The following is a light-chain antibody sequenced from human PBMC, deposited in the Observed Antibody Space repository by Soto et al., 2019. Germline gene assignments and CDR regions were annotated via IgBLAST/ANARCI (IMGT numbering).Light chain of an antibody. V-gene: IGKV4-1*01. CDR3: QQYYSTPPT. CDR2: WAS. Sequence: DIVMTQFPDSLAESLGERATINCKSSQSVLYSSNNKNYLAWYQQKPGQPPKLLIYWASTRESGVPDRFSGSGSGTDVTLTISSLQAEDVAIYYCQQYYSTPPTFGQGTKLEIK. J-gene: IGKJ2*01. CDR1: QSVLYSSNNKNY.